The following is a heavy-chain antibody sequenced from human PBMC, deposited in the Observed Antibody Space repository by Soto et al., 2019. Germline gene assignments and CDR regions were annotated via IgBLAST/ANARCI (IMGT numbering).Heavy chain of an antibody. CDR3: ALWFGEHYYYYGMDV. CDR2: INRDGTAI. J-gene: IGHJ6*02. V-gene: IGHV3-74*01. D-gene: IGHD3-10*01. CDR1: GFPFSSSW. Sequence: PGGSLRLSCAASGFPFSSSWMHWVRQTPGEGLVWVSGINRDGTAITYADSVKGRFTISRDNAKKTLYLQMNSLRAEDTAVYYCALWFGEHYYYYGMDVWGQGTTVTVSS.